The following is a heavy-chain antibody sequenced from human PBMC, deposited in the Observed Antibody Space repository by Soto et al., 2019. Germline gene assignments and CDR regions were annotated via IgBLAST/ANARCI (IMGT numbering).Heavy chain of an antibody. CDR1: GYTFTSYD. J-gene: IGHJ6*02. D-gene: IGHD3-9*01. CDR2: MNPNSGNT. CDR3: AGGALYYDMVTGYYKSDGMDV. Sequence: DSLQVSCKASGYTFTSYDINWVRQATGQGLEWMGWMNPNSGNTGYAQKFQGRVTMTRNTSISTAYMELSSLRSEDTAVYYCAGGALYYDMVTGYYKSDGMDVWGQGTTVTVYS. V-gene: IGHV1-8*01.